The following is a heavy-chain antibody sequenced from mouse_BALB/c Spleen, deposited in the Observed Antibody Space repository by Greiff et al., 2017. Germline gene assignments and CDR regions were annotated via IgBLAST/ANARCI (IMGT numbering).Heavy chain of an antibody. J-gene: IGHJ3*01. D-gene: IGHD1-1*01. Sequence: VMLVESGPGLVAPSQSLSITCTVSGFSLTSYGVHWVRQPPGKGLEWLGVIWAGGSTNYNSALMSRLSISKDNSKSQVFLKMNSLQTDDTAMYYCASRGVEGGFAYWGQGTLVTVSA. CDR1: GFSLTSYG. CDR3: ASRGVEGGFAY. CDR2: IWAGGST. V-gene: IGHV2-9*02.